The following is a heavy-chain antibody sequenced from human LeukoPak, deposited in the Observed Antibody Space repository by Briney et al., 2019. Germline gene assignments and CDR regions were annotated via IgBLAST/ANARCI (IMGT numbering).Heavy chain of an antibody. V-gene: IGHV3-53*01. Sequence: PGGSLRLSCAASGFTVSGNYMSWVRQAPGKGLEWVSVIYSGSTTYYADSVKGRFTISRDNSKNTLYLQMNSLRVEDTAVYYCARASGSRTYFDYWGQGTLVTVSS. D-gene: IGHD3-10*01. CDR2: IYSGSTT. CDR3: ARASGSRTYFDY. J-gene: IGHJ4*02. CDR1: GFTVSGNY.